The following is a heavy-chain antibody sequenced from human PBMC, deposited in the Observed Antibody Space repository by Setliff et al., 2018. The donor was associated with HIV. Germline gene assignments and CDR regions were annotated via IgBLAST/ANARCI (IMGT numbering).Heavy chain of an antibody. J-gene: IGHJ3*02. CDR2: LIPIFGTA. CDR1: GSTFSTYA. V-gene: IGHV1-69*06. CDR3: ASESGGRDDAFDI. Sequence: SVKVSCKASGSTFSTYAISWVRQAPGQGLEWMGDLIPIFGTANYAQKFQGRVTVTADKSTSTAYMELSSLRSEDTAVYYCASESGGRDDAFDIWGQGTMVTVS. D-gene: IGHD2-15*01.